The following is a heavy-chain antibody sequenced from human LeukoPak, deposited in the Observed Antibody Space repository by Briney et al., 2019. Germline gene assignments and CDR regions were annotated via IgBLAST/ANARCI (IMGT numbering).Heavy chain of an antibody. CDR2: IYSGGST. V-gene: IGHV3-53*01. CDR1: GFTVSSNC. D-gene: IGHD1-26*01. CDR3: ARVWANSGNYYGEDY. J-gene: IGHJ4*02. Sequence: PGGSLRLSCAASGFTVSSNCMSWVRQAPGKGLEWVSVIYSGGSTYYADSVKGRFTISRDNSKNTLYLQMNSLRAEDTAVYYCARVWANSGNYYGEDYWGQGTLVTVSS.